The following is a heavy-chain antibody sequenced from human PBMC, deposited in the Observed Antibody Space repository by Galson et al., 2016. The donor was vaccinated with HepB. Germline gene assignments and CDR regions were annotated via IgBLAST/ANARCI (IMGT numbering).Heavy chain of an antibody. D-gene: IGHD5-24*01. V-gene: IGHV3-30-3*01. CDR1: GFTFSTYA. J-gene: IGHJ6*02. CDR2: ISYDGSHK. Sequence: SLRLSCAASGFTFSTYAMHWVRQAPGKGLEWVAVISYDGSHKHYRDSVKGRFTISRDNSKNTLYLQMNSLRREDTAVYYCARPRRWPQYYYGLDVWGQGTTVTVS. CDR3: ARPRRWPQYYYGLDV.